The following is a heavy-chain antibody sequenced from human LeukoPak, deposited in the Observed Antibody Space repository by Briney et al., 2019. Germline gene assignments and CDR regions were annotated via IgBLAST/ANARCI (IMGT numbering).Heavy chain of an antibody. CDR2: IYYSGST. CDR3: ASWKLAGGSFGN. Sequence: SETLSLTCTVPGGSISSYYWSWIRQPPGKGLEWVGYIYYSGSTNYYPSLKSRVTISVDASKNQFSLKLSSVTAADTAVYYCASWKLAGGSFGNWGQGTLVTVSS. J-gene: IGHJ4*02. D-gene: IGHD2-15*01. V-gene: IGHV4-59*01. CDR1: GGSISSYY.